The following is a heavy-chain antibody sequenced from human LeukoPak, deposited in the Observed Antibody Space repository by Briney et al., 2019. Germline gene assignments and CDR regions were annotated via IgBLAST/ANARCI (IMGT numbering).Heavy chain of an antibody. Sequence: GGSLRLSCAASGFTFSSYSMNWVLQAPGKGLEWVSSISSSSSYIYYADSVKGRFTISRDNAKNSLYLQMNSLRAEDTAVYYCARVKSDSSGYYQSFDYWGQGTLVTVSS. J-gene: IGHJ4*02. CDR1: GFTFSSYS. CDR3: ARVKSDSSGYYQSFDY. CDR2: ISSSSSYI. V-gene: IGHV3-21*01. D-gene: IGHD3-22*01.